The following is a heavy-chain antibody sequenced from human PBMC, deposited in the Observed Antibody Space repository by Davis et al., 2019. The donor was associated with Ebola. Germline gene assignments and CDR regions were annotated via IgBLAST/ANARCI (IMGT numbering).Heavy chain of an antibody. V-gene: IGHV4-4*02. CDR1: GGSISSTNW. CDR2: IYHGGST. J-gene: IGHJ2*01. D-gene: IGHD2-21*01. Sequence: MPSETLSLTCAVSGGSISSTNWWRWVRQPPGKGLEWIGEIYHGGSTDYNPSLKSRVTISIDKSKNQFSLKLSSVTAADTAVYYCARHPYIRYFDLWGRGTLVTVSS. CDR3: ARHPYIRYFDL.